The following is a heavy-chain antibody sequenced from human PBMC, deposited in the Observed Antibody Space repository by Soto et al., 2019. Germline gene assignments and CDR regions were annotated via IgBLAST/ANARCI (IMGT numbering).Heavy chain of an antibody. Sequence: GASGKVSCKASGYTFTSYGITWVRQATGQGLEWMGWMNPNSGNTAYALKFQGRVTMTRNTSISTAYMELSSLRSEDTAVYYCAREREGSGFDPWGQGTLVTVSS. CDR3: AREREGSGFDP. V-gene: IGHV1-8*02. CDR2: MNPNSGNT. D-gene: IGHD1-26*01. CDR1: GYTFTSYG. J-gene: IGHJ5*02.